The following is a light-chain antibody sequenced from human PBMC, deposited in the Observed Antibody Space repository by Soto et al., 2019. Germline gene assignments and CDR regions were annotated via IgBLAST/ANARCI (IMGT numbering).Light chain of an antibody. CDR1: QSISTW. CDR3: QQYNNFLT. V-gene: IGKV1-5*01. Sequence: DIPMTQSPSALSASVGDRGTITCRASQSISTWFDWYQQKPGKATRLLIYDASYLERGGPSRFSGSGAGTEFTLTISDLQPDDLETYYCQQYNNFLTFGPGTKVEI. CDR2: DAS. J-gene: IGKJ1*01.